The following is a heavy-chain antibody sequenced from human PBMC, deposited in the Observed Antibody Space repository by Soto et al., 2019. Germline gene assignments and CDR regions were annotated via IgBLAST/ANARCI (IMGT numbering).Heavy chain of an antibody. J-gene: IGHJ4*02. D-gene: IGHD2-2*01. CDR3: TRRGCSTTGCYFN. CDR2: INGDGSSI. V-gene: IGHV3-74*01. Sequence: GGSLRLSCAASGFLFSSYWMHWVRQAPGKGLVWVSRINGDGSSISYADSVKGRFTISRDNAKNTLYLRMNSLRAEDAAVYYCTRRGCSTTGCYFNWGRGTLVTVSS. CDR1: GFLFSSYW.